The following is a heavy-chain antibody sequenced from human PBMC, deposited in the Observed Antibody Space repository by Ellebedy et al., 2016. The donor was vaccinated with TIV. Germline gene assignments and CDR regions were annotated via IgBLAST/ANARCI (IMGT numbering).Heavy chain of an antibody. D-gene: IGHD2-8*02. CDR2: IDTSGFPT. V-gene: IGHV3-48*02. CDR3: TRDFWSTGSGY. Sequence: GESLKISCAASGFTFSSYAMSWVRQAPGKRLEWVSYIDTSGFPTYYSDSVQGRFTISRDNAKNSLYLQMHSLRDEDTGVYYCTRDFWSTGSGYWGQGTLVTVSS. J-gene: IGHJ4*02. CDR1: GFTFSSYA.